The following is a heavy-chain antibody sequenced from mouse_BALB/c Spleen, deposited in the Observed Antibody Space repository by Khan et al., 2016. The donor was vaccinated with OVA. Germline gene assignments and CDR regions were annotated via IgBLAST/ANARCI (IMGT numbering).Heavy chain of an antibody. J-gene: IGHJ3*01. CDR2: ISSGGDYT. CDR3: ASHLTGSFAY. Sequence: EVQLQESGGDLVEPGGSLKLSCAASGFTFSNYSMSWVRQTPDKRLEWVATISSGGDYTYYPDIVKGRFTISRDNAKNTLYLQMSSLKSEDTAMYYCASHLTGSFAYWGQGTLVAVSA. D-gene: IGHD4-1*01. V-gene: IGHV5-6*01. CDR1: GFTFSNYS.